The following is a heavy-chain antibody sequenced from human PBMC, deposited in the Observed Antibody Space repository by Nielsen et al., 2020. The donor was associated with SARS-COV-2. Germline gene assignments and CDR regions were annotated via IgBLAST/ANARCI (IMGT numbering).Heavy chain of an antibody. V-gene: IGHV3-7*05. CDR3: ARCYPRDIVVVPAARTRCYYGMDV. CDR1: GFTFSSYW. D-gene: IGHD2-2*01. J-gene: IGHJ6*02. Sequence: GGSLRLSCAASGFTFSSYWMSWVRQAPGKGLEWVANIKQDGSEKYYVDSVKGRFTISRDNAKNSLYLQMNSLRAEDTAVYYCARCYPRDIVVVPAARTRCYYGMDVWGQGTTVTVSS. CDR2: IKQDGSEK.